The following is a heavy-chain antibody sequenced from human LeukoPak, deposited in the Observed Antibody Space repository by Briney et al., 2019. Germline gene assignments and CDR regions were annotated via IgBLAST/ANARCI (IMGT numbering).Heavy chain of an antibody. D-gene: IGHD4-17*01. J-gene: IGHJ4*02. CDR1: GGTFSSYA. CDR3: ARSGGDTVTTGEGY. Sequence: ASVKVSCKASGGTFSSYAISWVRQAPGQGLEWMGRIIPILGIANYAQKFQGRVTITADKSTSTAYMELSSLRSEDTAVYYCARSGGDTVTTGEGYWGQGTLVTVSS. V-gene: IGHV1-69*04. CDR2: IIPILGIA.